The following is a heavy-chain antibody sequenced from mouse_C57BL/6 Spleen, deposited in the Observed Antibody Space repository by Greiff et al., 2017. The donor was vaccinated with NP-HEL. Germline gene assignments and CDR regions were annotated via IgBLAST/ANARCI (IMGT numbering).Heavy chain of an antibody. Sequence: VHLVESGAELARPGASVKLSCKASGYTFTSYGISWVKQRTGQGLEWIGEIYPRSGNTYYNEKFKGKATLTADKSSSTAYMELRSLTSEDSAVYFCAREGKDGGDYFDYWGQGTTLTVSS. CDR3: AREGKDGGDYFDY. J-gene: IGHJ2*01. V-gene: IGHV1-81*01. CDR2: IYPRSGNT. CDR1: GYTFTSYG.